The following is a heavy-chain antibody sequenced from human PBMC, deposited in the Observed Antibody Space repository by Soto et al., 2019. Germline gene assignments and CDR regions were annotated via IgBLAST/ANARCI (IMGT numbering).Heavy chain of an antibody. Sequence: EVQLLESGGGLVQPGGSLRLSCAASGFIFSNYAMSWVRQAPGKGLEWVSLISGSGANTHYADSVKGRFTISRDNSKNTLWLQMNILRGDDTTVYYCARDPVARGDYWGQGNLVTVS. J-gene: IGHJ4*02. V-gene: IGHV3-23*01. CDR2: ISGSGANT. CDR3: ARDPVARGDY. CDR1: GFIFSNYA. D-gene: IGHD2-15*01.